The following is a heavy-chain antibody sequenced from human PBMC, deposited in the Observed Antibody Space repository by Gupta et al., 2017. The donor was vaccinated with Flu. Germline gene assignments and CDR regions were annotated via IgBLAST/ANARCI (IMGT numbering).Heavy chain of an antibody. CDR3: ARDSIAARGNSYYGMDV. D-gene: IGHD6-6*01. CDR1: GGSISSYY. CDR2: IYYSGST. Sequence: QVQLQESGPGLVKPSETLSLTCTVPGGSISSYYWSWIRQPPGKGLEWIGYIYYSGSTNYNPSLKSRVTISVDTSKNQFSLKLSSVTAADTAVYYCARDSIAARGNSYYGMDVWGQGTTVTVSS. J-gene: IGHJ6*02. V-gene: IGHV4-59*01.